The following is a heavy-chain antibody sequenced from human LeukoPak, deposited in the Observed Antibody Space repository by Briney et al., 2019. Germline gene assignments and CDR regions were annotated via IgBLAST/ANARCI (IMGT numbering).Heavy chain of an antibody. CDR2: IYTRGST. Sequence: SETLSLTCTVSGGSINNYYWSWIRQPAGKGLEWIGRIYTRGSTNYNPSLKSRVTISVDTSKNQFSLKLSSVTAADTAVYYCARRWGPAAIGNYYYYMDVWGKGTTVTVSS. CDR1: GGSINNYY. V-gene: IGHV4-4*07. D-gene: IGHD2-2*02. CDR3: ARRWGPAAIGNYYYYMDV. J-gene: IGHJ6*03.